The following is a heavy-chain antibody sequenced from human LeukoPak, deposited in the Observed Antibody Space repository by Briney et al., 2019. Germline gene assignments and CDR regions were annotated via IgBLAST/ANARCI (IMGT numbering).Heavy chain of an antibody. J-gene: IGHJ3*02. D-gene: IGHD3-22*01. CDR3: ARAYKYHYDSSVYAFDI. CDR1: GYTFTSYG. V-gene: IGHV1-18*01. Sequence: EASVKVSCKASGYTFTSYGISWVRQAPGQGLEWMGWISAYNGNTNYAQKLQGRVTMTTDTSTSTAYMELRSLRSDDTAVYYCARAYKYHYDSSVYAFDIWGQGTMVTVSS. CDR2: ISAYNGNT.